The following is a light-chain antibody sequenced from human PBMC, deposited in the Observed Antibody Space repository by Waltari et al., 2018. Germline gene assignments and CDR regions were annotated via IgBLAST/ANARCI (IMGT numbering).Light chain of an antibody. CDR3: QYYFLYSRG. J-gene: IGKJ2*03. Sequence: DIQMTQFPSTLSASVGDRVTITCRASESTGGWMAWYQLEPGKAPKLLIYRASTLQSDVPSRFSGSGSGTEFTLTISSLQPDDFGTYYCQYYFLYSRGFGQGTKLEIK. CDR1: ESTGGW. V-gene: IGKV1-5*03. CDR2: RAS.